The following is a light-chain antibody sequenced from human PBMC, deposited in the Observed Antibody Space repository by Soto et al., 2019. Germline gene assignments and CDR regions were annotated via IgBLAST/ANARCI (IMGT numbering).Light chain of an antibody. CDR1: QSISRW. CDR3: QQYNGYSTWT. CDR2: DAS. Sequence: DIQMTQSPSTLSASVGDRVTITCRASQSISRWLAWYQQKPGKAPKVLIWDASSMQRGVPSRFSGSGSGTEFTLTISSLQPDDFATYYCQQYNGYSTWTFGQGTKVEIK. J-gene: IGKJ1*01. V-gene: IGKV1-5*01.